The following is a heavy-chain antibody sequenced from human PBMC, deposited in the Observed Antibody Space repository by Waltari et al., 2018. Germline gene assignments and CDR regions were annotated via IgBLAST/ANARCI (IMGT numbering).Heavy chain of an antibody. D-gene: IGHD6-13*01. V-gene: IGHV1-24*01. CDR3: ATDSQQLVPLDY. CDR1: GYTLTELS. CDR2: FDPEDGET. J-gene: IGHJ4*02. Sequence: PGASVKVSCKVSGYTLTELSMHWVRQAPGKGLEWMGGFDPEDGETIYAQKFQGRVTMTEDTSTDTAYMELSSLRSEDTAVYYCATDSQQLVPLDYWGQGTLVTVSS.